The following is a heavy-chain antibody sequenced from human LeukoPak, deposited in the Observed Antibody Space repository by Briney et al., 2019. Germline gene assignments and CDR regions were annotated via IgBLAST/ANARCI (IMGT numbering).Heavy chain of an antibody. Sequence: GGSLRLSCTASGFTFSSYAMSWVRQAPGKGLEWVSAVSASGGTTYYADSVKGRFTISRDNSKNTLHLQMNSLRAEDTAVYHCAKEPRGYCSSSSCPNWLDHWGQGTLVTVSS. D-gene: IGHD2-2*01. J-gene: IGHJ5*02. CDR3: AKEPRGYCSSSSCPNWLDH. CDR2: VSASGGTT. CDR1: GFTFSSYA. V-gene: IGHV3-23*01.